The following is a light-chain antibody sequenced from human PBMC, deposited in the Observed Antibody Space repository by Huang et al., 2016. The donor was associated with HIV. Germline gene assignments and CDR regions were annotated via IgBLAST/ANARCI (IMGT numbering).Light chain of an antibody. CDR3: QQRSNWPPLT. V-gene: IGKV3-11*01. J-gene: IGKJ4*01. CDR2: DAS. Sequence: EIVLTQSPATLSLSPGERATLSCRASQSVSSYLAWYQQKPGHAPRLLIYDASNRATGIPARFSCSGSGTDFTLTISSLEPEDFAVYYCQQRSNWPPLTFVGGTKVEIK. CDR1: QSVSSY.